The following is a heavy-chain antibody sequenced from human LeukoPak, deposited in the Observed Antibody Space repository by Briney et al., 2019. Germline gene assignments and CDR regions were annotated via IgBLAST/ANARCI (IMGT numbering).Heavy chain of an antibody. CDR3: VRANLDSSFDP. CDR2: ISSSATYI. V-gene: IGHV3-21*06. J-gene: IGHJ5*02. Sequence: GGPLRLSCAASGFTFSSYNMIRVRQAPGKGLEWVSSISSSATYIYYTDSLKGRFTISRDNAKNSLYLQMNSLRAEDTAVYYCVRANLDSSFDPWGQGTLVTVSS. CDR1: GFTFSSYN.